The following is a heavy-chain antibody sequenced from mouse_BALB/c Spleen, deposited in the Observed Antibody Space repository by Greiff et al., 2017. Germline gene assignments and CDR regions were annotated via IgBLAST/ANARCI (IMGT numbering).Heavy chain of an antibody. J-gene: IGHJ4*01. V-gene: IGHV2-9*02. CDR2: IWAGGST. D-gene: IGHD2-14*01. Sequence: VMLVESGPALVAPSQSLSITCTVSGFSLTSYGVHWVRQPPGKGLEWLGVIWAGGSTNYNSALMSRLSISKDNSKSQVFLKMNSLQTDDTAMYYCARDEVRRRGMDYWGQGASVTVSA. CDR1: GFSLTSYG. CDR3: ARDEVRRRGMDY.